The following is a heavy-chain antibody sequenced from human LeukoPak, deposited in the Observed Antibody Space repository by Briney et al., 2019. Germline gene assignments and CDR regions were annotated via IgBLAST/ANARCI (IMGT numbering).Heavy chain of an antibody. CDR2: ISHSGST. Sequence: SETLSLTCVVSGDAISSGVYSWAWLRQPPGQGLEWIGYISHSGSTYHNPSLESRVTISVDTSKNQFSLKLSSVTAADTAVYYCARGGLEYQLLSYFDYWGQGTLVTVSS. V-gene: IGHV4-30-2*01. J-gene: IGHJ4*02. CDR1: GDAISSGVYS. CDR3: ARGGLEYQLLSYFDY. D-gene: IGHD2-2*01.